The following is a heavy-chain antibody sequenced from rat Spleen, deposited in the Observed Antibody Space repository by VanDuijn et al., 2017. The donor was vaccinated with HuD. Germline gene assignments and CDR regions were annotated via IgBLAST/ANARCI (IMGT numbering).Heavy chain of an antibody. CDR3: ARHGHYGLLFDY. CDR2: ISAGGGNT. J-gene: IGHJ2*01. CDR1: GFTFSNYY. V-gene: IGHV5-25*01. D-gene: IGHD1-3*01. Sequence: EVQLVESGGGLVQPGRSLKLSCAASGFTFSNYYMAWVRQTPTKGLEWVASISAGGGNTYYRDSVKGRFTVSRDNAKTTLYLQMDSLRSEDTATYYCARHGHYGLLFDYWGQGVMVTVSS.